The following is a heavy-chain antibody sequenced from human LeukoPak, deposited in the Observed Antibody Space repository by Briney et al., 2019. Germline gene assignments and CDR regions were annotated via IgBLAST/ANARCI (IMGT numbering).Heavy chain of an antibody. D-gene: IGHD6-13*01. CDR2: INPSGGST. Sequence: AASVKVSCKASGYTFTSYYMHWVRQAPGQGLEWMGIINPSGGSTSYAQKFQGRVTMTRDMSTSTVYMELSSLRSEDTAVYYCAREVAAAGGFDYWGQGTLVTVSS. CDR3: AREVAAAGGFDY. CDR1: GYTFTSYY. J-gene: IGHJ4*02. V-gene: IGHV1-46*01.